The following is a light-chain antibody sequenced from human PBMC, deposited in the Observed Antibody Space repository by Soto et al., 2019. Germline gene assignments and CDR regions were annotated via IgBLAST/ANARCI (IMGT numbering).Light chain of an antibody. V-gene: IGLV2-14*03. J-gene: IGLJ1*01. Sequence: QSVLTQPASVSGSPGQSISISCTGTSSDVGGYNYVSWYQHQPGKAPKLVIFAVSGRPSGISHRFSGSKSGNTASLTISGLRPEDEADYYCSSYTDFNLYGFGTGTKLTVL. CDR1: SSDVGGYNY. CDR3: SSYTDFNLYG. CDR2: AVS.